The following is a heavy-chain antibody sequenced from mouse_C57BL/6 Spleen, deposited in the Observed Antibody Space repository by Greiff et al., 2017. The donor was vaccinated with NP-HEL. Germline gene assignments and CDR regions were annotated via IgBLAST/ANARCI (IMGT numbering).Heavy chain of an antibody. V-gene: IGHV1-53*01. CDR1: GYTFTSYW. D-gene: IGHD1-1*01. Sequence: QVQLQQPGTELVKPGASVKLSCKASGYTFTSYWMHWVKQRPGQGLEWIGNINPRNGGTNYNEKFKSKATLTVDKSSSTAYMQLSSLTSEDSAVYDCARGERWITTSFDYWGQGTTLTVAS. J-gene: IGHJ2*01. CDR2: INPRNGGT. CDR3: ARGERWITTSFDY.